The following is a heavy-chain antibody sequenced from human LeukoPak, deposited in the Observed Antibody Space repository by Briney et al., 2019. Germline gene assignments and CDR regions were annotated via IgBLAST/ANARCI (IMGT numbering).Heavy chain of an antibody. CDR1: EFTFSNYG. V-gene: IGHV3-30*02. J-gene: IGHJ4*02. D-gene: IGHD3-10*01. Sequence: GGSLRLSCAASEFTFSNYGMHWVRQAPGKGLEWVAFIQYDGSNKYYGNSVKGRFTISRNTSKNTLYLQMNSLRAEDTAVYYCAKEHGSGSYFDYWGQGTLVTVSS. CDR3: AKEHGSGSYFDY. CDR2: IQYDGSNK.